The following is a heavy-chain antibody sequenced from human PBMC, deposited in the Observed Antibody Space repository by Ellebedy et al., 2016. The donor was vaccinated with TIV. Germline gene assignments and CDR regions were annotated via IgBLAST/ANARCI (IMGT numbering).Heavy chain of an antibody. CDR2: ISYDGSNK. V-gene: IGHV3-30*18. CDR3: AKQYVSSGYPYFDY. Sequence: GGSLRLXXAASGFTFSSYGMHWVRQAPGKGLEWVAVISYDGSNKYYADSVRGRFTISRDTSKNTLYLQMNSLRAEDTAVYYCAKQYVSSGYPYFDYWGQGTLVTVSS. CDR1: GFTFSSYG. D-gene: IGHD3-22*01. J-gene: IGHJ4*02.